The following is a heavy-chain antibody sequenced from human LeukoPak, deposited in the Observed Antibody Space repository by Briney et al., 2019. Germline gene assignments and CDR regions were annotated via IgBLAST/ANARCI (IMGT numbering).Heavy chain of an antibody. Sequence: GGSLRLSCAASGFTFSIYGMHRVRQAPGKGLEWLAHILLDGNNKYIGDSAKGRFTISRDNSKNTLYLQMNSLRAEDTAIYYCARDKGKGAYFDCWGLGTLVTVSS. CDR1: GFTFSIYG. CDR2: ILLDGNNK. J-gene: IGHJ4*02. D-gene: IGHD3-10*01. CDR3: ARDKGKGAYFDC. V-gene: IGHV3-33*05.